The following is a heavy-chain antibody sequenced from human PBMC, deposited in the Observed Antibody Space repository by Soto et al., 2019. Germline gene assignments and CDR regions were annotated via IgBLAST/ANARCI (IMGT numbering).Heavy chain of an antibody. CDR1: GGTFSRYS. D-gene: IGHD2-2*01. V-gene: IGHV1-69*08. Sequence: QVQLVQSGAEVKKPGSSVKVSCKASGGTFSRYSITWVRQAPGHGLEWIGRIIPIFGIASYAQKFQGRVTITADDSTSPAYMXXSSLRSDDTAVYYCAREDRDRETGLVPAAIDGMDVWGQGTTVTVSS. CDR2: IIPIFGIA. J-gene: IGHJ6*02. CDR3: AREDRDRETGLVPAAIDGMDV.